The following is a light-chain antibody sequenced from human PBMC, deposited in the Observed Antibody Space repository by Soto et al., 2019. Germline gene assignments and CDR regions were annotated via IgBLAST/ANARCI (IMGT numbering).Light chain of an antibody. J-gene: IGKJ5*01. CDR1: QRVCSH. V-gene: IGKV3-15*01. CDR3: QQYNNWPPPTP. CDR2: CAS. Sequence: EKMMTQSPAPLSVFPGGRATLSRRASQRVCSHLAWYQQKPGQAPRPLLYCASHRATGIPAPFRGRGSGARFPLTISSLQSEDFAVYYCQQYNNWPPPTPFGKGTRLEIK.